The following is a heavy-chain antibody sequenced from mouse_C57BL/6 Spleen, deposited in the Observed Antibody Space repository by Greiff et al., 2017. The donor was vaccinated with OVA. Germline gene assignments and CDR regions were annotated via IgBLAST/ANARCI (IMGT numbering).Heavy chain of an antibody. CDR2: INPNNGGT. Sequence: VQLQQSGPELVKPGASVKISCKASGYTFTDYYMNWVKQSHGKSLEWIGDINPNNGGTSYNQKFKGKATLTVDKSSSTAYMELRSLTSEDSAVYYCARSITTVVAKGWFAYWGQGTLVTVSA. CDR1: GYTFTDYY. D-gene: IGHD1-1*01. CDR3: ARSITTVVAKGWFAY. V-gene: IGHV1-26*01. J-gene: IGHJ3*01.